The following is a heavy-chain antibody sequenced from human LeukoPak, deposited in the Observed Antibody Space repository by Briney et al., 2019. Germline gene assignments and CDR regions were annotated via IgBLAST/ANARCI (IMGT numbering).Heavy chain of an antibody. CDR3: AKDDLVRGGTFDY. CDR1: GFTFSLYA. V-gene: IGHV3-23*01. CDR2: VSGSGGST. J-gene: IGHJ4*02. Sequence: GGSLRLSCAASGFTFSLYAMSWVRQAPAKGLEWVSGVSGSGGSTSYADSVKGRFTISRDNSKNTLYLQMNSLRAEDTAKYFCAKDDLVRGGTFDYWGQGTLVTVSS. D-gene: IGHD3-10*01.